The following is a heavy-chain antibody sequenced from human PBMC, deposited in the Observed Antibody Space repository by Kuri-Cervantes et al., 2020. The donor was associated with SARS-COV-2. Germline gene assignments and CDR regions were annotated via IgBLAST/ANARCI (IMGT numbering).Heavy chain of an antibody. CDR2: ISAYNGNT. J-gene: IGHJ5*02. CDR1: GYTFTSYG. Sequence: ASVKVSCKASGYTFTSYGISWVRQAPGQGLEWMGRISAYNGNTNYAQKLQGRVTMTTDTSTSTAYMELRSLRSDDTAVYYCARTTYYYDSSGYFEWFYWFDPWGQGTLVTVSS. D-gene: IGHD3-22*01. V-gene: IGHV1-18*01. CDR3: ARTTYYYDSSGYFEWFYWFDP.